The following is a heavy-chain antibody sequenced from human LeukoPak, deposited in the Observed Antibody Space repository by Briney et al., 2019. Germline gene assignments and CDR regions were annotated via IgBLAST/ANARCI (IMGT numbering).Heavy chain of an antibody. CDR3: ARARRTKYCSSTSCYAFDY. V-gene: IGHV4-34*01. CDR1: GGSFSGYY. Sequence: SETLSLTCAVYGGSFSGYYWSWIRQPPGKGLEWIGEINRSGSTNYNPSLESRVTISVDTSKNQFSLKLSSVTAADTAVYYCARARRTKYCSSTSCYAFDYWGQGTLVTVSS. CDR2: INRSGST. J-gene: IGHJ4*02. D-gene: IGHD2-2*01.